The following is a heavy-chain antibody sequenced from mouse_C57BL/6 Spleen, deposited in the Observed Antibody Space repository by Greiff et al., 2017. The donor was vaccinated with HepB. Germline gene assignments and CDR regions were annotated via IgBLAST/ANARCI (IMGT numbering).Heavy chain of an antibody. CDR2: IDPSDSYT. CDR1: GYTFTSYW. CDR3: SRGRYYYGSNWYFDV. V-gene: IGHV1-69*01. J-gene: IGHJ1*03. D-gene: IGHD1-1*01. Sequence: QVQLQQPGAELVMPGASVKLSCKASGYTFTSYWMHWVKQRPGQGLEWIGEIDPSDSYTNYNQKFKGKSTLTVDKSSSTAYMPLSSLTSEDSAVYYWSRGRYYYGSNWYFDVWGTGTTVTVSS.